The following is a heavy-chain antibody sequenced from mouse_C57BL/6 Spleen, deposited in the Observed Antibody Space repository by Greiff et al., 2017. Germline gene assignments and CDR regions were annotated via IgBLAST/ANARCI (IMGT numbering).Heavy chain of an antibody. D-gene: IGHD1-1*02. CDR1: GYSITSGYY. J-gene: IGHJ4*01. CDR3: ARDHYDAMDD. Sequence: EVQLVESGPGLVKPSQSLSLTCSVTGYSITSGYYWNWIRQFPGNKLEWMGYISYDGSNNYNPSLKNRISITRDTSKNQLFLKLKSVTTEDTATYDSARDHYDAMDDWGQGTSVTVSS. CDR2: ISYDGSN. V-gene: IGHV3-6*01.